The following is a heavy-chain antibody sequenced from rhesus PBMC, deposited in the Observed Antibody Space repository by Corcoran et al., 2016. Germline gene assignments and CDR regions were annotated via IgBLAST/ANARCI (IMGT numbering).Heavy chain of an antibody. CDR2: IYGSGISS. V-gene: IGHV4S11*01. CDR1: GGSIRSKS. Sequence: QVQLQESGPGLGKSLETLSFNCTVSGGSIRSKSRSWLRQPPGQGLGWSGDIYGSGISSNYHPSLKRLVTLSVDTSKSQFSLKLSSVTAADTAVYYCARGPRWSRAYYGLDSWGQGVVVTVSS. D-gene: IGHD2-39*02. CDR3: ARGPRWSRAYYGLDS. J-gene: IGHJ6*01.